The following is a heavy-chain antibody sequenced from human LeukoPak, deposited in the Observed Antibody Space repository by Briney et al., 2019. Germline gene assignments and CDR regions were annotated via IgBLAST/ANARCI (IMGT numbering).Heavy chain of an antibody. Sequence: GGSLRLSCAASGFTFSSYSMNWVRQAPGKGLEWVSYISSSSSTIYYADSVKGRFTISRDNAKNSLYLQMNSLRDGDTAVYYCARDDEDYGGNGGFDPWGQGTLVTVSS. CDR3: ARDDEDYGGNGGFDP. CDR2: ISSSSSTI. V-gene: IGHV3-48*02. J-gene: IGHJ5*02. CDR1: GFTFSSYS. D-gene: IGHD4-23*01.